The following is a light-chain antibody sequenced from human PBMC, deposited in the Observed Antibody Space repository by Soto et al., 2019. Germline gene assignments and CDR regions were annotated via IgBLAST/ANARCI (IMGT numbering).Light chain of an antibody. Sequence: EIVLTQSPGTLSLSPGERATLSCRASQSVSSSYLAWYQQKPGQAPRLLIYGASSRATGIPDRFRGSGSGTDFTLTISRLEPEDLAVYYCQQYGSSPPLTCGGGTKVEIK. CDR3: QQYGSSPPLT. CDR2: GAS. V-gene: IGKV3-20*01. CDR1: QSVSSSY. J-gene: IGKJ4*01.